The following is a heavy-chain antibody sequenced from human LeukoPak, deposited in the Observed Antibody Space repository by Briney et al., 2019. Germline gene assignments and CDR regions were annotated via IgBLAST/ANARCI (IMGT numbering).Heavy chain of an antibody. D-gene: IGHD3-22*01. CDR1: GGSFSGYY. Sequence: PSETLSLTCTVYGGSFSGYYWSWIRQPPGKGLEWIGEINHSGSTNYNPSLKSRVTISVDTSKNQFSLKLSSVTAADTAVYYCAREANYYDTYYFHYWGQGTLVTVSS. CDR2: INHSGST. J-gene: IGHJ4*02. CDR3: AREANYYDTYYFHY. V-gene: IGHV4-34*01.